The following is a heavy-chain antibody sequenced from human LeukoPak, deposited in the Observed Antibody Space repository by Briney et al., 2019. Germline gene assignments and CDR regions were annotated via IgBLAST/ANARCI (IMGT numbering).Heavy chain of an antibody. CDR2: IYYSGST. CDR3: ARHSSSWYGY. D-gene: IGHD6-13*01. J-gene: IGHJ4*02. CDR1: GGSISSSSYY. Sequence: PSETLSLTCTVSGGSISSSSYYWGWIRQPPGKGLEWIGYIYYSGSTNYNPSLKSRVTISVDTSKNQFSLKLSSVTAADTAVYYCARHSSSWYGYWGQGTLVTVSS. V-gene: IGHV4-61*05.